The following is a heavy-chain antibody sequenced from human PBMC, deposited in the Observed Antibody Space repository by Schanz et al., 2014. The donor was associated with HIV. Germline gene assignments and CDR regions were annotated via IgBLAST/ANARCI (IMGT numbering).Heavy chain of an antibody. Sequence: QVLLQESGPRLMKPSETVSLSCTVSSGSIRTPHWNWIRQSAGKGLEWIGRVSGNANTDYNPSLKSRVTMSIDTSSSLFSLTLKSVTAADTAVYFCAKSGQLVTKEYWFDSWGQGTLVIVSS. CDR1: SGSIRTPH. CDR3: AKSGQLVTKEYWFDS. V-gene: IGHV4-4*07. J-gene: IGHJ5*01. D-gene: IGHD6-6*01. CDR2: VSGNANT.